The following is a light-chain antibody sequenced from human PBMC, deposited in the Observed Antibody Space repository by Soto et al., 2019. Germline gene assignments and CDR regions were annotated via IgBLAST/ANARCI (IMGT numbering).Light chain of an antibody. Sequence: QSALTQPPSVSGSPGQSVTISCAGTSSDVGSYDRVSWYQQPPGTAPKLMIYEVTNRPSGVPDRFSGSKSGNTASLTLSGLQREDEADYYCSSSTTGSSLIFGGGTKVTVL. CDR1: SSDVGSYDR. J-gene: IGLJ2*01. CDR3: SSSTTGSSLI. CDR2: EVT. V-gene: IGLV2-18*02.